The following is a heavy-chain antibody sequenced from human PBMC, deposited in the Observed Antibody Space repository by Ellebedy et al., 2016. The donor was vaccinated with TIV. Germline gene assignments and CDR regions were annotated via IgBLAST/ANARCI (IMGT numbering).Heavy chain of an antibody. V-gene: IGHV1-18*04. CDR2: ISAYNGNT. CDR1: GYTFTSYG. CDR3: SRLLSLLWFEESLDYYYGMDV. D-gene: IGHD3-10*01. J-gene: IGHJ6*02. Sequence: AASVTVSCKASGYTFTSYGISWVRQAPGRGLAWVGWISAYNGNTNYAPNLQGRVTITTGTSPSTAYMELRRMRSDDTAVYYCSRLLSLLWFEESLDYYYGMDVWGQGTTVTVSS.